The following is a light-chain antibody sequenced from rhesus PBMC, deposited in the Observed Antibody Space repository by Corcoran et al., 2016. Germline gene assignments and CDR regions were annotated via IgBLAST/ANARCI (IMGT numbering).Light chain of an antibody. V-gene: IGKV1-66*01. Sequence: DIQMTQSPSSLSASVGDRVTITCRASQGINNYLTWYQQKPGKAPKPLIYAASTLETGAPSRFLGSGSGTEYTLTISSLQPEEIATYYCQQYDDFPLTFGGGTKVEI. CDR2: AAS. CDR1: QGINNY. CDR3: QQYDDFPLT. J-gene: IGKJ4*01.